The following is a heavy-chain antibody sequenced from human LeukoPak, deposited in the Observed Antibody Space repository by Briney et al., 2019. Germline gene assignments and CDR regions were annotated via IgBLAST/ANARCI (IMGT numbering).Heavy chain of an antibody. CDR2: IYYSGST. CDR1: GGSISSGGYY. D-gene: IGHD3-22*01. Sequence: SETLSLTCTVSGGSISSGGYYWSWIRQHPGKGLEWIGYIYYSGSTYYNPSLKSRVTISVDTSKNQFSLKLSSVTAADTAVYYCARRDYYDSSGWPPAFDIWGQGTMVTVSS. CDR3: ARRDYYDSSGWPPAFDI. V-gene: IGHV4-31*03. J-gene: IGHJ3*02.